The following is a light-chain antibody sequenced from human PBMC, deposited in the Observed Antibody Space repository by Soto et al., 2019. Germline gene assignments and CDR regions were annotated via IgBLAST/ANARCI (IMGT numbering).Light chain of an antibody. CDR3: QQYNSHSWT. Sequence: DIQMTQSRATLSASVGDRVTITCRASQSISSWLAWYQQKPGKAPNLLIYKASSLESGVPSRFSGSGSGTEFTLTISSLQPDDFATYFCQQYNSHSWTFGQGTKVEIK. CDR1: QSISSW. J-gene: IGKJ1*01. V-gene: IGKV1-5*03. CDR2: KAS.